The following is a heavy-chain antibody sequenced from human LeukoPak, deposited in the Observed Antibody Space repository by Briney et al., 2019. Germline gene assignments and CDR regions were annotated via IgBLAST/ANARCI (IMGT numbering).Heavy chain of an antibody. V-gene: IGHV5-51*01. CDR1: GYSFTSYW. D-gene: IGHD5-12*01. CDR2: IYPGDSDT. Sequence: GESLKISCKGSGYSFTSYWIGWVRQMPGKGLEWMGIIYPGDSDTRYSPSFQGQVTISADKSISTAYLQWSSLKASDTAMYYCVRVGQVDIVAPNHLWIGYFDYWGQGTLVTVSS. J-gene: IGHJ4*02. CDR3: VRVGQVDIVAPNHLWIGYFDY.